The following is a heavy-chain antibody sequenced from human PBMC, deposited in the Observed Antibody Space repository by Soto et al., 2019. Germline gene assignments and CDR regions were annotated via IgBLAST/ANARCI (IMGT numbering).Heavy chain of an antibody. CDR2: INHSGST. Sequence: TSETLSLTCAVYGGSFSGYYWSWIRQPPGKGLEWIGEINHSGSTNYNPSLKSRVTISVDTSKNQFSLKLSSVTAADTAVYYCARDQVGSAAGTYYYYYGMDVWGQGTTVTVSS. CDR1: GGSFSGYY. J-gene: IGHJ6*02. V-gene: IGHV4-34*01. D-gene: IGHD6-13*01. CDR3: ARDQVGSAAGTYYYYYGMDV.